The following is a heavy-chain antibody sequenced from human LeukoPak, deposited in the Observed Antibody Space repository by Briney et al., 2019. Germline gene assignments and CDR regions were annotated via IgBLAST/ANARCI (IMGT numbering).Heavy chain of an antibody. CDR2: IIPMFGTT. J-gene: IGHJ6*03. CDR1: GGTFSNYA. V-gene: IGHV1-69*05. Sequence: ASVKVSCKASGGTFSNYAISWVRQAPGQGLEWMGRIIPMFGTTNYAQKFQGRVTITTAESTSTAYMEVSSLRIEDTAVYYCASVTVTTWAPDGHMDVWGKGTTVTVSS. CDR3: ASVTVTTWAPDGHMDV. D-gene: IGHD4-11*01.